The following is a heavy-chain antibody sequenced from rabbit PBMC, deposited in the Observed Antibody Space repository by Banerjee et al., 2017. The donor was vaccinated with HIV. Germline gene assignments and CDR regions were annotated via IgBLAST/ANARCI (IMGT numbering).Heavy chain of an antibody. D-gene: IGHD4-2*01. CDR1: GFDFSSYY. CDR3: ARAGATGSDATGRYFNL. V-gene: IGHV1S7*01. CDR2: IYAGKGNT. J-gene: IGHJ4*01. Sequence: QLKETGGGLVQPGGSLTLSCKASGFDFSSYYMSWVRQAPGKGLEWIGIIYAGKGNTDYASWVNGRFTISSDNAQNTVDLQMNSLTAADTATYFCARAGATGSDATGRYFNLWGPGTLVTVS.